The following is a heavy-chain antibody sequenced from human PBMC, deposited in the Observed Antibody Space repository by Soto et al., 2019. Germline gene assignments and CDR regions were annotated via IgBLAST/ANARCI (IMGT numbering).Heavy chain of an antibody. D-gene: IGHD3-3*01. Sequence: ASVKVSCKASGGTFSSYAISWVRQAPGQGLEWMGGIIPIFGTANYAQKFQGRVTITADESTSTAYMELSSLRSEDTAVYYCARRKGYDFCSAQNSFDIWGQGTMVTVSS. J-gene: IGHJ3*02. CDR3: ARRKGYDFCSAQNSFDI. V-gene: IGHV1-69*13. CDR2: IIPIFGTA. CDR1: GGTFSSYA.